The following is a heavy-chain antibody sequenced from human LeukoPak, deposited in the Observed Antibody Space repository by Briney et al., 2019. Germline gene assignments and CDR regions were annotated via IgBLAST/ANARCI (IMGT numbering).Heavy chain of an antibody. CDR2: INCSGST. V-gene: IGHV4-34*01. Sequence: SETLSLTCAVYGGSLSGYYWSWIRQPPGKGLEWIGEINCSGSTSYNPSLKSQVTISVDTSKNQFSLELSSVTAADTAVYYCARVLSYSGYEFDYWGRGTLVTVSS. CDR1: GGSLSGYY. J-gene: IGHJ4*02. CDR3: ARVLSYSGYEFDY. D-gene: IGHD5-12*01.